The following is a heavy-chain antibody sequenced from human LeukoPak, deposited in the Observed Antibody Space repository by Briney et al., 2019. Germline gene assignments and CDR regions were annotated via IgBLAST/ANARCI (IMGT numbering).Heavy chain of an antibody. CDR3: ANPRYDSSGYYYVD. V-gene: IGHV1-3*01. CDR1: QYSFSDYA. Sequence: ASVKVSCKASQYSFSDYAIHWVRQAPGQRLEWMGWIDAGSGNTKYSPEFQGRVTITRDTSASTAYMELSSLRSEDTAVYYCANPRYDSSGYYYVDWGQGTLVTVSS. CDR2: IDAGSGNT. D-gene: IGHD3-22*01. J-gene: IGHJ4*02.